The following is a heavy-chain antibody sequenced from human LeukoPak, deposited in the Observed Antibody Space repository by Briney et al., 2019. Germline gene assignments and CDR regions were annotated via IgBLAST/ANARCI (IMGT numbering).Heavy chain of an antibody. J-gene: IGHJ4*02. V-gene: IGHV3-21*01. CDR2: ISSSSSYI. Sequence: GGFLRLSCAASGFTFSSYSMNWVRQAPGKGLEWVSSISSSSSYIYYADSVKGRFTISRDNAKNSLYLQMNSLRAEDTAVYYCASMMIAAAGYDYWGQGTLVTVSS. CDR3: ASMMIAAAGYDY. D-gene: IGHD6-13*01. CDR1: GFTFSSYS.